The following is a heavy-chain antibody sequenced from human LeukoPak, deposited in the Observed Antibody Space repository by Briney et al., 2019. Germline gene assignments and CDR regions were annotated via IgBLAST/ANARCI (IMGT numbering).Heavy chain of an antibody. CDR3: AKDISSSGLVTLVRGLILDY. CDR2: ISCAGGLT. CDR1: GFTFNSHA. J-gene: IGHJ4*02. Sequence: GGSLRLSCAASGFTFNSHAMSWVRQAPGKGLEWVSTISCAGGLTHIPDSVKGRFNISGDKSKNTLYLQMNSLRAEYTAVYFCAKDISSSGLVTLVRGLILDYWGQGTLVTVSS. V-gene: IGHV3-23*01. D-gene: IGHD3-10*01.